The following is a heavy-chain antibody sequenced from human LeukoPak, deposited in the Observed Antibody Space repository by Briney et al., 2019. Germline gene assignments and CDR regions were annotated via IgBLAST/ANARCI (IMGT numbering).Heavy chain of an antibody. J-gene: IGHJ4*02. CDR3: TPSIAVAGSLDY. CDR2: IKSNTDGGTT. D-gene: IGHD6-19*01. V-gene: IGHV3-15*01. CDR1: GFTFSNVW. Sequence: PGGSLRLSCAASGFTFSNVWMSWVRQAPGKGLEWVGRIKSNTDGGTTDYAAHVKGRFTISRDDSKNTLNLQMNSLKTEDTAVYYCTPSIAVAGSLDYWGQGTLVTVSS.